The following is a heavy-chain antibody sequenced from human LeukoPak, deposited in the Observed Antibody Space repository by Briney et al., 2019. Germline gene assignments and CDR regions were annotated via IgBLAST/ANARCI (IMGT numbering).Heavy chain of an antibody. D-gene: IGHD2-15*01. CDR3: AKASVVVVVARFDY. J-gene: IGHJ4*02. V-gene: IGHV3-30*18. Sequence: PGGSLRLSCAASGFTFSSFDMHWVRQAPGKGLEWVAVISYDGSNKYYADSVKGRFAISRDNSKNTLFLQMKSLRTEDTAVYYCAKASVVVVVARFDYWGQGTLVTVSS. CDR1: GFTFSSFD. CDR2: ISYDGSNK.